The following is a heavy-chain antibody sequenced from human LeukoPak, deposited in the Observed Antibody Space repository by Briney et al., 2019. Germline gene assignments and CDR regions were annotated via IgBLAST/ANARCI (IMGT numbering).Heavy chain of an antibody. CDR1: GYRFTSYW. J-gene: IGHJ4*02. CDR2: IYPGDSDT. D-gene: IGHD3-10*01. V-gene: IGHV5-51*01. Sequence: GESLKISWQGSGYRFTSYWIGWVRQMPGKGLEWMGIIYPGDSDTRYSPSFQGQVTISADKSISTAYLQWSSLKASDTAMYYCARHGTYGSGSYFIWGQGTLVTVSS. CDR3: ARHGTYGSGSYFI.